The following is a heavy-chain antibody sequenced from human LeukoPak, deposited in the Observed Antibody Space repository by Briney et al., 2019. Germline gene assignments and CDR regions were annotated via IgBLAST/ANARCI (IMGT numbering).Heavy chain of an antibody. D-gene: IGHD3-10*01. Sequence: PGGSLRLSCAASGFTFSGHWMHWVRHAPGKGLVWVSRINSDGSSTTYADSVKGRFTTSRDNAKNTLYLQMNSLRADDTAVYYYAREWSGVGELPDNWGQGTLVTVS. CDR2: INSDGSST. J-gene: IGHJ4*02. CDR3: AREWSGVGELPDN. V-gene: IGHV3-74*01. CDR1: GFTFSGHW.